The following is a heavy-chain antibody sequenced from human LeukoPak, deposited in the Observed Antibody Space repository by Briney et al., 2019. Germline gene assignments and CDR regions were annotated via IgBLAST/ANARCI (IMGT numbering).Heavy chain of an antibody. V-gene: IGHV4-59*12. CDR2: IYYTGNT. D-gene: IGHD4-17*01. CDR3: ARDRRGYGDNWYFDL. Sequence: PSETLSLTCTVSGGSISNYYWSWIRQSPGKGLEWIGYIYYTGNTNYNPSLESRVIISVDTSKNQFSLKLSSVTAADTAVYYCARDRRGYGDNWYFDLWGRGTLVTVSS. CDR1: GGSISNYY. J-gene: IGHJ2*01.